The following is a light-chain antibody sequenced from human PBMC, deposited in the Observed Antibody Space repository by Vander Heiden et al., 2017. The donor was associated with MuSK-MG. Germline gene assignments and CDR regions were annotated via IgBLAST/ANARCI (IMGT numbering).Light chain of an antibody. CDR1: QSVSSSY. Sequence: EIVLTQSPGTLSLSPGERATLSCRASQSVSSSYLAWYQQKPGQAPRLLIYGASSRATAIPDRFSGSGSGTDFTLTISRLEPEDFAVYYCQQDCSSPYTFGQGTKLXIK. CDR2: GAS. J-gene: IGKJ2*01. CDR3: QQDCSSPYT. V-gene: IGKV3-20*01.